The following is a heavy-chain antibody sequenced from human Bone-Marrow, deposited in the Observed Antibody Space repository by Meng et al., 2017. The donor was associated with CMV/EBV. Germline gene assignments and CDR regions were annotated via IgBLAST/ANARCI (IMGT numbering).Heavy chain of an antibody. Sequence: GSLRLSCTVSGYSISSGYYWGWIRQPPGKGLEWIGSIYHSGSTYYNPSLKSRVTISVDTSKNQFSLKLSSVTAADTAVYYCARARTVTKTMDVWGQGPTVTVSS. CDR1: GYSISSGYY. J-gene: IGHJ6*01. V-gene: IGHV4-38-2*02. CDR2: IYHSGST. D-gene: IGHD4-11*01. CDR3: ARARTVTKTMDV.